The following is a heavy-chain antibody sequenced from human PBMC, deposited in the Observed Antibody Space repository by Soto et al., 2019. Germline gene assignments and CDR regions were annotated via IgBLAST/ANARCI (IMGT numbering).Heavy chain of an antibody. CDR2: IYWNDDK. J-gene: IGHJ5*02. CDR1: GFSLRTSGVG. V-gene: IGHV2-5*01. D-gene: IGHD6-19*01. Sequence: SGPTLVNPTQTLTRTCIFSGFSLRTSGVGVGWIRQPPGKALEWLGFIYWNDDKRYSPSLKSRLTITKDTSKNQVVLTMTNMDPVDTATYYCAKSGSSGWYGWFDPWGQGTLVTVLL. CDR3: AKSGSSGWYGWFDP.